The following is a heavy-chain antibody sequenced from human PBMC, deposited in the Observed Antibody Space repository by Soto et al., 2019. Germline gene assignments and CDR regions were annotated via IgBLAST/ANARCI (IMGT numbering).Heavy chain of an antibody. CDR3: ARDATRTGFDY. CDR1: GFTLSSNY. CDR2: IYSGGST. V-gene: IGHV3-66*01. J-gene: IGHJ4*02. Sequence: EVQLVESGGGLVKPGGSLRLSCAASGFTLSSNYMSWVRQAPGKGLEWVSVIYSGGSTYYADSVKGRFTISRDNSKNTLYLQMNSLRAEDTAVYYCARDATRTGFDYWGQGTLVTVSS. D-gene: IGHD5-12*01.